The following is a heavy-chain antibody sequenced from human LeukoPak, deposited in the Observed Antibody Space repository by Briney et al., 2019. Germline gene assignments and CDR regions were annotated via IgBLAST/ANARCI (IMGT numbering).Heavy chain of an antibody. Sequence: GGSLRLSCAASGFTFSSYSMNWVRQAPGRGLEWVSSISSSSSYIYYADSVKGRFTISRDNAKNSLYLQVNSLRAEDTAVYYCASGGYGGKRDFDYWGQGTLVTVSS. CDR1: GFTFSSYS. J-gene: IGHJ4*02. CDR3: ASGGYGGKRDFDY. V-gene: IGHV3-21*01. D-gene: IGHD4-23*01. CDR2: ISSSSSYI.